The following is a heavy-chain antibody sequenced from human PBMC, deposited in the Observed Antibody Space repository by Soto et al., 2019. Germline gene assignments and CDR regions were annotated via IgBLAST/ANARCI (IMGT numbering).Heavy chain of an antibody. J-gene: IGHJ5*02. V-gene: IGHV1-69*04. D-gene: IGHD3-22*01. Sequence: SVRVSCKASGGSLSTYTITWVRQAPGQGLEWMGRIIPIIGIINYAQKFQGRVTITADKFTGTAYMELTRLRSDDTAVYYCAGDPDSHYNDSHAYSYPWGRG. CDR2: IIPIIGII. CDR3: AGDPDSHYNDSHAYSYP. CDR1: GGSLSTYT.